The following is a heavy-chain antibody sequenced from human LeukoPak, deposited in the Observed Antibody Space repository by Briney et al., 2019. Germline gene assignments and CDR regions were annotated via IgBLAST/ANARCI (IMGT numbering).Heavy chain of an antibody. CDR1: GYTFTSYY. J-gene: IGHJ5*02. CDR2: INPSGGST. D-gene: IGHD6-13*01. Sequence: ASVKVSCKASGYTFTSYYMHWVRQAPGQGLEWMGIINPSGGSTSYAQKVQGRVTMTTDRSTSSTYMELRSLRSDDTAVYYCARAQQLVHWFDPWGQGTLVTVSS. V-gene: IGHV1-46*01. CDR3: ARAQQLVHWFDP.